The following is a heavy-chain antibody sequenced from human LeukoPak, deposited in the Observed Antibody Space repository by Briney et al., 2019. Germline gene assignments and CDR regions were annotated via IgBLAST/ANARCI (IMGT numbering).Heavy chain of an antibody. D-gene: IGHD1-20*01. CDR1: GGSISSSSYY. Sequence: SETLSLTCTVSGGSISSSSYYWAWIRQPPGKGLEWIGEINHSGSTNYNPSLKSRVTISVDTSKNQFSLKLSSVTAADTAVYYCARGRGGSHNSDWFDPWGQGTLVTVSS. CDR2: INHSGST. CDR3: ARGRGGSHNSDWFDP. J-gene: IGHJ5*02. V-gene: IGHV4-39*07.